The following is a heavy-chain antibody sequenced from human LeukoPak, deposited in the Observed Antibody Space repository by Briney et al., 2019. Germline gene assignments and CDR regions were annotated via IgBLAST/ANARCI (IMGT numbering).Heavy chain of an antibody. CDR3: ARGADRWWLVGGNWFDP. CDR2: ISAYNGNT. CDR1: GYTFTSYG. D-gene: IGHD6-19*01. V-gene: IGHV1-18*01. Sequence: ASVKVSCKASGYTFTSYGISWVRQAPGQGLEWVGWISAYNGNTNYAQKLQGRVTMTTDTSTSTAYMELRSLRSDDTAVYYCARGADRWWLVGGNWFDPWGQGTLVTVSS. J-gene: IGHJ5*02.